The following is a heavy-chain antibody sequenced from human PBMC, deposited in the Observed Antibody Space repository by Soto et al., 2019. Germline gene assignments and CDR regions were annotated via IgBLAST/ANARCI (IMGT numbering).Heavy chain of an antibody. Sequence: ASVKVSCKVSGYTLTELSMHWVRQAPGKGLEWMGGFDPEDGETIYAQKFQGRVTMTEDTSTDTAYMELSSLRSEDTAVYYCATEIGSYYRANDYYYVMDVWAQGTTVTVSS. V-gene: IGHV1-24*01. J-gene: IGHJ6*02. CDR3: ATEIGSYYRANDYYYVMDV. D-gene: IGHD1-26*01. CDR1: GYTLTELS. CDR2: FDPEDGET.